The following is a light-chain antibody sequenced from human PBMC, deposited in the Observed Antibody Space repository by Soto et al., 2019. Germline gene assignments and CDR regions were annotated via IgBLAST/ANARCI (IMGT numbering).Light chain of an antibody. Sequence: DIQMTQSPSSLSASVGDTVTITCRASQSISNYLSWFQQKPWKAPNLLIYTASTLEGVVPPRFSGRGSGTDFTLTISGLQSEDFATYYCQQSYNTPCSFGHGTKVDVK. V-gene: IGKV1-39*01. J-gene: IGKJ3*01. CDR3: QQSYNTPCS. CDR2: TAS. CDR1: QSISNY.